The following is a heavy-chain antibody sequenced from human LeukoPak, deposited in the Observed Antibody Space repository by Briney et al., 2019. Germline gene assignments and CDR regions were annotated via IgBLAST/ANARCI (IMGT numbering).Heavy chain of an antibody. J-gene: IGHJ4*02. CDR1: GGSFSGYY. V-gene: IGHV4-34*01. Sequence: SETLSLTCAVYGGSFSGYYWSWIRQPPGKGLEWIGEINRSGSTNYNLSLKSRVTISVDTSKNQFSLKLSSVTAADTAVYYCARAGRITGTTALFDYWGQGTLVTVSS. CDR2: INRSGST. CDR3: ARAGRITGTTALFDY. D-gene: IGHD1-20*01.